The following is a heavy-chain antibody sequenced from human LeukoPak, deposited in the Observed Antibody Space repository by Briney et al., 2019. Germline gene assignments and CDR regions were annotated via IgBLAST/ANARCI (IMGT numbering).Heavy chain of an antibody. Sequence: SSETLSLTCTVSGCSISSHYWSWIRQPPGKGLEWIGCVYYNGNTNYDPSLKSRVTISVDTSKNQFSLNLSSVTAADTAVYYCARAITGTTFAFDMWGQGTMVTVSS. D-gene: IGHD1-20*01. CDR2: VYYNGNT. J-gene: IGHJ3*02. CDR1: GCSISSHY. V-gene: IGHV4-59*11. CDR3: ARAITGTTFAFDM.